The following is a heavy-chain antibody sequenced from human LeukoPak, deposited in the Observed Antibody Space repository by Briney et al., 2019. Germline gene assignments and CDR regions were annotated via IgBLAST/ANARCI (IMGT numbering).Heavy chain of an antibody. D-gene: IGHD3-22*01. V-gene: IGHV3-21*01. CDR2: ITSSSSYI. J-gene: IGHJ4*02. CDR1: GFTFTIYN. CDR3: ARGEISGSDY. Sequence: GGSLRLSCAASGFTFTIYNMNWVRQAPGKGLEWVSFITSSSSYIYYADSVKGRFTISRDNARNSLYLQMNSLRAEDTAVYYCARGEISGSDYWGQGTLVTVSS.